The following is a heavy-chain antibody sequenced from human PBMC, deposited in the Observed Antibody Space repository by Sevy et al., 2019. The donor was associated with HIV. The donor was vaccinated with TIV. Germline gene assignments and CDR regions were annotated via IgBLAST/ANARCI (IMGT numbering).Heavy chain of an antibody. CDR1: GFSFSSYW. Sequence: GGSLRLSCAASGFSFSSYWMHWVRQAPGKGLEWVANIKQDESEKYYVTSVKGRFTISRDNAKNSVYLQWNSLRPEDTAIYYCARGNSGSFDYWGQGTLVTVSS. D-gene: IGHD3-22*01. J-gene: IGHJ4*02. CDR3: ARGNSGSFDY. CDR2: IKQDESEK. V-gene: IGHV3-7*04.